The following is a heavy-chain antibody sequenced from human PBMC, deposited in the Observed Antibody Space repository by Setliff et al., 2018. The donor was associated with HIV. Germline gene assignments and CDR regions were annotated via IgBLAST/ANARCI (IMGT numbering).Heavy chain of an antibody. J-gene: IGHJ4*02. CDR3: ARDVLDLVISVYGF. CDR1: GFSISSRYY. CDR2: IYHTGSS. D-gene: IGHD3-22*01. Sequence: PSETLSLTCDVSGFSISSRYYWGWIRQSPGKGLEWIGNIYHTGSSYYNPSINDQATISLDTSKNQFSLKLNSLTAADTAVYYWARDVLDLVISVYGFWGQGSPVTVSS. V-gene: IGHV4-38-2*02.